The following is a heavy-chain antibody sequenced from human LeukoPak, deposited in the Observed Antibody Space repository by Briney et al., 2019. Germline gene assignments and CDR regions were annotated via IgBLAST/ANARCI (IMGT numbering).Heavy chain of an antibody. D-gene: IGHD2-15*01. CDR1: GGSIRSYY. V-gene: IGHV4-59*01. CDR3: AREKSPDYCSGGSCYFDY. J-gene: IGHJ4*02. Sequence: PSETLSLTCTVSGGSIRSYYWSWIPQPPGKGPEWIGYFYYSGSTNYNPSLKRRVTMSVDTSKNQFSLKLSSVTAADTAVYYCAREKSPDYCSGGSCYFDYWGQGTLVTVSS. CDR2: FYYSGST.